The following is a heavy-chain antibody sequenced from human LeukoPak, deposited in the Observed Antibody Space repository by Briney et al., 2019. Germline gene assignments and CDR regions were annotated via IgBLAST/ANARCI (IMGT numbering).Heavy chain of an antibody. CDR3: AKHPKIQLWTRILEY. Sequence: GGSLRLSCAASGFTFSNYAMSWVRQAPGKGLVWVSAISGSGDSTYFADSVKGRFTMSRDNSKNTLYLQMNSLRAEDTAVYYCAKHPKIQLWTRILEYWGQGTLVTVSS. CDR2: ISGSGDST. J-gene: IGHJ4*02. CDR1: GFTFSNYA. V-gene: IGHV3-23*01. D-gene: IGHD5-18*01.